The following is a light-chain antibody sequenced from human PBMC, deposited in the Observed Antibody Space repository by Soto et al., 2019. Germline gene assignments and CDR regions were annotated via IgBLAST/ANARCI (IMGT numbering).Light chain of an antibody. CDR3: QQYGSSSYT. J-gene: IGKJ2*01. Sequence: EIVMTQSPATLSVSPGERATLSCRASQSVSSSLAWYQHKPGQAPRLLIYGASIRATGIPGRFSGSGSGTEFTLTVSRLEPEDFAVYYCQQYGSSSYTFGQGTKLEIK. CDR1: QSVSSS. V-gene: IGKV3-20*01. CDR2: GAS.